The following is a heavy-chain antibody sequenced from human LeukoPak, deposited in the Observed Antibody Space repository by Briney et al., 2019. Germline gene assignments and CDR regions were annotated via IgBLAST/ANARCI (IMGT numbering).Heavy chain of an antibody. CDR3: AXXXXXTTPXXFDI. D-gene: IGHD2-15*01. V-gene: IGHV3-23*01. CDR2: ISGSGGST. J-gene: IGHJ3*02. CDR1: GFTFSSYA. Sequence: GGSLRLSCAASGFTFSSYAMTWVRQAPGKGLEWVSSISGSGGSTYYADSVKGRFTISRDNSTNTLYLQMNTLRAEHTAAYYCAXXXXXTTPXXFDIWGQGTMVTVSS.